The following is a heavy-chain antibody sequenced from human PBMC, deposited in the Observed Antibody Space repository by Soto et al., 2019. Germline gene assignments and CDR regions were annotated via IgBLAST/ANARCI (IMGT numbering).Heavy chain of an antibody. D-gene: IGHD3-16*01. V-gene: IGHV3-9*01. CDR1: GFTFDDYV. J-gene: IGHJ4*02. CDR2: ISWNSGNI. Sequence: VQLVDSGRGLVQPGRSLRLSCVAYGFTFDDYVMHWVCQVPGKGLEWVSGISWNSGNIDYADSVKGRFTISRDNAMNSLYLQMNSLRPEDTALYYCARGLSAVPSYLDYWGQGTLVTVSS. CDR3: ARGLSAVPSYLDY.